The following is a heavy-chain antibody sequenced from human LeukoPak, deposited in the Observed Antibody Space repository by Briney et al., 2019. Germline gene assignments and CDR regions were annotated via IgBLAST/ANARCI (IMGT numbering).Heavy chain of an antibody. D-gene: IGHD3-22*01. Sequence: GGSLRLSCGASGFTFDNYNMNWVRQAPGKGLEWVASISSTSGNIFHADSVKGRFTISRDNVKQSLYLQMNSLRAEDTAVYYCARDGHYDSSGYSSDYWGQGTLVTVSS. CDR1: GFTFDNYN. V-gene: IGHV3-21*01. CDR2: ISSTSGNI. CDR3: ARDGHYDSSGYSSDY. J-gene: IGHJ4*02.